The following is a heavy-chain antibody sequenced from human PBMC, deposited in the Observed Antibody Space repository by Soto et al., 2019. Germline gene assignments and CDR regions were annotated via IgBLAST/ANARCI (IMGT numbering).Heavy chain of an antibody. V-gene: IGHV3-7*03. CDR1: AFTFSSYW. CDR3: ARDGPFISVTAPAHYYGMDV. D-gene: IGHD2-21*02. J-gene: IGHJ6*02. Sequence: RLVESGGGLVQPGESLRLSCGASAFTFSSYWMSWVRQAPGKGLEWVANIKEDGSEKYYVDSVKGRFTISSDNAKNSLYLEMNSLRAEDTAVYYCARDGPFISVTAPAHYYGMDVWGQGTTVTVSS. CDR2: IKEDGSEK.